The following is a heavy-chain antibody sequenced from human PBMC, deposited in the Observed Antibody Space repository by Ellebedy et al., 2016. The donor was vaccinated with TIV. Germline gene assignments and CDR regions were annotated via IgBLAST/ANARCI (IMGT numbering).Heavy chain of an antibody. CDR1: GDSISTYY. Sequence: MPGGSLRLSCSVSGDSISTYYWNWIRQAPGKGLEWIGHISYSASTIYNPSLRGRVTISLDTSKNQVSLKMTSVSAADTAVYYCARRIAMVGVGAESWLDPWGQGTLVTVSS. CDR3: ARRIAMVGVGAESWLDP. V-gene: IGHV4-59*01. D-gene: IGHD3-22*01. J-gene: IGHJ5*02. CDR2: ISYSAST.